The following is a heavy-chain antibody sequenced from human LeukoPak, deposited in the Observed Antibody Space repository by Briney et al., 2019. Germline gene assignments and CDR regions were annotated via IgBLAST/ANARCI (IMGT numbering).Heavy chain of an antibody. Sequence: GGSLRLSCAASGFTFSSYGMHWVRQAPGKGLEWVAVIWYDGSNKYYADSVKGRFTISRDNSKSTLYLQMNGLSVEDTAIYYCAREATWGEWYFDHWGQGTPVTVSS. V-gene: IGHV3-33*01. CDR1: GFTFSSYG. CDR3: AREATWGEWYFDH. D-gene: IGHD3-3*01. CDR2: IWYDGSNK. J-gene: IGHJ4*02.